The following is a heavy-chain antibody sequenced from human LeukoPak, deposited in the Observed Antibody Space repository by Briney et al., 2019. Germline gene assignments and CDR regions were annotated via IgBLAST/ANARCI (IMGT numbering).Heavy chain of an antibody. CDR3: AKDFSSSWYWYYFDY. Sequence: PGRSLRLSCAASGFTFTSYSMNWVRQAPGKGLEWVSAISGSGGSTYYADSVKGRFTISRDNSKNTLYLQMNSLRAEDTAVYYCAKDFSSSWYWYYFDYWGQGALVTVSS. J-gene: IGHJ4*02. CDR2: ISGSGGST. CDR1: GFTFTSYS. D-gene: IGHD6-13*01. V-gene: IGHV3-23*01.